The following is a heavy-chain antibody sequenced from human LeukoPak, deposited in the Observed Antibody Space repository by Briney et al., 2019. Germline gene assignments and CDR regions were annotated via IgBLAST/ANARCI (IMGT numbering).Heavy chain of an antibody. CDR2: INPSGGST. J-gene: IGHJ4*02. D-gene: IGHD2-15*01. V-gene: IGHV1-46*01. CDR3: AREWCSGGSCYGGFDY. Sequence: ASVKVSCKASGYTFTSYYMHWARQAPGQGLEWMGIINPSGGSTSYAQKFQGRVTMTRDMSTSTVYMELSSLRSEDTAVYYCAREWCSGGSCYGGFDYWGQGTLVTVSS. CDR1: GYTFTSYY.